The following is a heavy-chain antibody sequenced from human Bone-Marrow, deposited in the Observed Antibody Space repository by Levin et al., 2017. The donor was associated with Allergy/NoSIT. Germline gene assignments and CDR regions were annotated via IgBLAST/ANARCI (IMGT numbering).Heavy chain of an antibody. CDR3: ARVWGRSEALDY. CDR2: IYYSGST. Sequence: SCTVSGGSISSYYWSWIRQPPGKGLEWIGYIYYSGSTNYNPSLKSRVTISVDTSKNQFSLKLSSVTAADTAVYYCARVWGRSEALDYWGQGTLVTVSS. V-gene: IGHV4-59*01. CDR1: GGSISSYY. D-gene: IGHD3-16*01. J-gene: IGHJ4*02.